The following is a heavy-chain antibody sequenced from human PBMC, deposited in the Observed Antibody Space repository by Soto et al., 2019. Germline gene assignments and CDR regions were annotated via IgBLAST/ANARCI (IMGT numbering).Heavy chain of an antibody. CDR2: INWNGGST. CDR1: VFPFDDYC. J-gene: IGHJ4*02. D-gene: IGHD3-3*01. CDR3: ARGSSLDLDY. Sequence: GGSLRISCSASVFPFDDYCMTWVRQAPGKGLEWVSGINWNGGSTGYADSVKGRFTMFRDNAKNSLYLQMNSLRADDTALYYCARGSSLDLDYGGQGTLFTVSS. V-gene: IGHV3-20*04.